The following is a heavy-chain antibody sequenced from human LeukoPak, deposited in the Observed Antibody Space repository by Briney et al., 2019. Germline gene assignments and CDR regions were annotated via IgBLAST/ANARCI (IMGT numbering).Heavy chain of an antibody. Sequence: GSLRLSCAASGFTFSDYYMSWIRQPPGKGLEWIGYIYYSGSTNYNPSLKSRVTISVDTSKNQFSLKLSSVTAADTAVYYCARQLARRFFDYWGQGTLVTVSS. CDR3: ARQLARRFFDY. CDR2: IYYSGST. CDR1: GFTFSDYY. J-gene: IGHJ4*02. V-gene: IGHV4-59*08.